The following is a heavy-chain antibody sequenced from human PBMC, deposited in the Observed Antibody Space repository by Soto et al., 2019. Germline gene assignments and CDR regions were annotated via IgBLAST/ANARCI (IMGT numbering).Heavy chain of an antibody. D-gene: IGHD6-6*01. V-gene: IGHV5-51*01. CDR3: ARTRSFTLGFYYDGMDV. Sequence: PGESLKISCQGSGYSFASYWIGWVRQMPGKDLAWMGIIYPGDSDTRYSPSFQGQVTISADKSLRTAYLQWTSLKASDTALYYCARTRSFTLGFYYDGMDVWGQGTTVTVSS. CDR2: IYPGDSDT. CDR1: GYSFASYW. J-gene: IGHJ6*02.